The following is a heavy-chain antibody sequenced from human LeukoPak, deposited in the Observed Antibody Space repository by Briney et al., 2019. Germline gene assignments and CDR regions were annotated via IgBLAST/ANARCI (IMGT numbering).Heavy chain of an antibody. Sequence: SETLSLTCAVSGGSLIDYYWSWIRQPPGKGLEWIGEISHSGSTRYSPSLKSRATVSVDTSNNQFSLNLTSVTAADTAVYYCARQDKDIWNYYNMDVWGKGTTVTVSS. CDR1: GGSLIDYY. CDR2: ISHSGST. CDR3: ARQDKDIWNYYNMDV. V-gene: IGHV4-34*01. D-gene: IGHD2-15*01. J-gene: IGHJ6*03.